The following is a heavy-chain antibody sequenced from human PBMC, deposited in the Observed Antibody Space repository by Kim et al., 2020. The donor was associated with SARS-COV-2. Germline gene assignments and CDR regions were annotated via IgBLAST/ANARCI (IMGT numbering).Heavy chain of an antibody. J-gene: IGHJ4*01. CDR1: SGSVETYY. Sequence: SETLSLTCSVSSGSVETYYWSWIRQSPGKGLEWIGYIYSSGNTEYNPSFKSRVTISVDTSMKQFSLKLSSVTAADTAEYYCARGGYTASWYAGILDYWG. CDR2: IYSSGNT. CDR3: ARGGYTASWYAGILDY. D-gene: IGHD6-13*01. V-gene: IGHV4-59*02.